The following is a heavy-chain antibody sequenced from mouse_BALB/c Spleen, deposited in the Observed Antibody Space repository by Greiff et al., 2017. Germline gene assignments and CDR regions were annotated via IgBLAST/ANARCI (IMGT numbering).Heavy chain of an antibody. CDR3: TRARRGYYFDY. CDR2: IRLKSNNYAT. CDR1: GFTFSNYW. D-gene: IGHD3-1*01. Sequence: DVKLQESGGGLVQPGGSMKLSCVASGFTFSNYWMNWVRQSPEKGLEWVAEIRLKSNNYATHYAESVKGRFTISRDDSKSSVYLQMNNLRAEDTGIYYCTRARRGYYFDYWGQGTTLTVSS. J-gene: IGHJ2*01. V-gene: IGHV6-6*02.